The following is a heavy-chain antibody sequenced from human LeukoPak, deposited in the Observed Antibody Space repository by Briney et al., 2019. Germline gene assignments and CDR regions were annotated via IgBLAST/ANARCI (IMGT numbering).Heavy chain of an antibody. CDR2: IYYSGST. CDR1: GGSISSSTYY. V-gene: IGHV4-39*07. D-gene: IGHD3-10*01. J-gene: IGHJ4*02. CDR3: ARDRGSGSYADHYYFDC. Sequence: TTSETLSLTCTVSGGSISSSTYYWGWIRQPPGKGLEWIGSIYYSGSTYYKSSLKSRVTISVDTSKNQFSLKLSSVTAADTAVFYCARDRGSGSYADHYYFDCWGQGTLVTVSS.